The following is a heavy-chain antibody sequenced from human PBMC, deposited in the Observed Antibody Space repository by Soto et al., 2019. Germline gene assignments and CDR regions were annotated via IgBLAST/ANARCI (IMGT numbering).Heavy chain of an antibody. CDR2: ISSSSSTI. Sequence: GGSLRLSCAASGFTFSSYSMNWVRQAPGKGLEWVSYISSSSSTIYYADSVKGRFTISRDNAKNSLYLQMNSLRDEDTAVYYCARDGEDYGDYNNAPDYWGQGTLVTVSS. V-gene: IGHV3-48*02. J-gene: IGHJ4*02. CDR3: ARDGEDYGDYNNAPDY. D-gene: IGHD4-17*01. CDR1: GFTFSSYS.